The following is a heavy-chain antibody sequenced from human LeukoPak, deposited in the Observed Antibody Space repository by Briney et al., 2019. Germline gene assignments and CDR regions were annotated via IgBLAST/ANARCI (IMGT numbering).Heavy chain of an antibody. CDR2: FDPEDGET. CDR1: GYTLSELS. J-gene: IGHJ4*02. CDR3: ATVDSGSYYVDDY. V-gene: IGHV1-24*01. D-gene: IGHD1-26*01. Sequence: ASVKVSCKVSGYTLSELSMHWVRQASGIWLEVMEGFDPEDGETIYAQKFQGRVTMTEDTSTDTAYMELSSLRSEDTAVYYCATVDSGSYYVDDYWGQGTLVTVSS.